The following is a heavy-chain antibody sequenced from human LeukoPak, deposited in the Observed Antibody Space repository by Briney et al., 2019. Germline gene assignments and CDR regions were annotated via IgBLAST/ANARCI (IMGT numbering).Heavy chain of an antibody. CDR1: GYTLTELS. CDR2: FDPEDGET. J-gene: IGHJ3*02. V-gene: IGHV1-24*01. D-gene: IGHD1-7*01. CDR3: ATLRYNWNYGDAFDI. Sequence: ASVKVSCKVFGYTLTELSMHWVRQAPGKGLEWMGGFDPEDGETIYAQKFQGRVTMTEDTSTDTAYMELSSLRSEDTAVYYCATLRYNWNYGDAFDIWGQGTMGTVSS.